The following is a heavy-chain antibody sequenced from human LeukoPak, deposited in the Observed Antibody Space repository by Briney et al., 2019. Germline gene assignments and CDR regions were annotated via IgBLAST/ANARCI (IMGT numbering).Heavy chain of an antibody. CDR2: INWNGGST. Sequence: GESLRLSCAASGFTYDDYGMSWVRQAPGKGREGVTGINWNGGSTGYADSVKVRFTIPRDNAKNSLYLQMNRLRGEDTALYYCARDGEPIPSWGQGTMVTVSS. D-gene: IGHD1-14*01. V-gene: IGHV3-20*04. J-gene: IGHJ4*02. CDR3: ARDGEPIPS. CDR1: GFTYDDYG.